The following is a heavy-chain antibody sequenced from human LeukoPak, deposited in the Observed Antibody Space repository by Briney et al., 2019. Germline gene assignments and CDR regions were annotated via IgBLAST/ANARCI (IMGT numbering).Heavy chain of an antibody. CDR3: AKDHCSRCPEDDYFDY. D-gene: IGHD2-15*01. CDR2: IWADGSNK. J-gene: IGHJ4*02. CDR1: GFSFSGYG. Sequence: GGSLRLSCAASGFSFSGYGMHWVRQGPGKGLEWVAFIWADGSNKYYADSVKGRFTVSRDNSKKTLYLQMNSLRGEDTAVYYCAKDHCSRCPEDDYFDYWGQGTLVTVSS. V-gene: IGHV3-30*02.